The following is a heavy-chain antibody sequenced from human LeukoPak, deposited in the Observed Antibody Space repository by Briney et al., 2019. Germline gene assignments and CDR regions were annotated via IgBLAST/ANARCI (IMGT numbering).Heavy chain of an antibody. CDR1: GFTFSNAW. CDR2: ISSSSSYI. V-gene: IGHV3-21*01. CDR3: ALIIGNNCLFDY. Sequence: GGSLRLSCAASGFTFSNAWMSWVRQAPGKGLEWVSCISSSSSYIYYAHSLKRRFTISRDNSKNSLYLQINTLRAEDTAVYYCALIIGNNCLFDYWGQGTLVTVSS. J-gene: IGHJ4*02. D-gene: IGHD2-15*01.